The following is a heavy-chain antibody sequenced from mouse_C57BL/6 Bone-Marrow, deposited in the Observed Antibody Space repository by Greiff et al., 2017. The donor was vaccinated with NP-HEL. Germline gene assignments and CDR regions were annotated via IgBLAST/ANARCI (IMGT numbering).Heavy chain of an antibody. CDR3: ARILLRSHWYFDV. CDR2: IDPSDSET. D-gene: IGHD1-1*01. J-gene: IGHJ1*03. V-gene: IGHV1-52*01. CDR1: GYTFTSYW. Sequence: QVQLQQPGAELVRPGSSVKLSCKASGYTFTSYWMHWVKQRPIQGLEWIGNIDPSDSETHYTQKFKDKATLTVDKSSSTAYMQLSSLTSEDSAVYYCARILLRSHWYFDVWGTGTTVTVAS.